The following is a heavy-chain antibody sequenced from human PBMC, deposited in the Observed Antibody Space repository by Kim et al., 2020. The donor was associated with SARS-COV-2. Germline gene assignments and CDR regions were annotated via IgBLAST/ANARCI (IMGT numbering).Heavy chain of an antibody. CDR3: ARGDILTGYPHNYYYGMEV. Sequence: GGSLRLSCAASGFTFSRYWMSWVRQAPGKGLEWVANIKQDGSEKYYVDSVKGRFTISRDNAKNSLYLQMNSLRAEDTAVYYCARGDILTGYPHNYYYGMEVWGQGTTVTVSS. D-gene: IGHD3-9*01. V-gene: IGHV3-7*03. J-gene: IGHJ6*02. CDR1: GFTFSRYW. CDR2: IKQDGSEK.